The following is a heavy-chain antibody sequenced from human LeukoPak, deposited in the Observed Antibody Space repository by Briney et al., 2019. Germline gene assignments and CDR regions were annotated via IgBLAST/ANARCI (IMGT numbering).Heavy chain of an antibody. Sequence: SETLSLTCGVSGYSISSGYYWGWIRQPPGKGLEWIGSIYHGGSTYYNPSLKSRVTISVDTSKNQFSLKLSSLTAADTAVYYCARVIYCSGGSCHDGAWFDPWGQGTLVTVSS. CDR1: GYSISSGYY. J-gene: IGHJ5*02. CDR3: ARVIYCSGGSCHDGAWFDP. CDR2: IYHGGST. D-gene: IGHD2-15*01. V-gene: IGHV4-38-2*01.